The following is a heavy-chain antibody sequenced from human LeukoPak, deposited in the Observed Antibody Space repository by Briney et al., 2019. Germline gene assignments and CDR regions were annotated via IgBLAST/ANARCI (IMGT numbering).Heavy chain of an antibody. V-gene: IGHV4-34*01. Sequence: SETLSLTCAVYGGSFSGYYWSWIRQPPGKGLEWIGEINHSGSTNYNPSLKSRVTVSVDTSKNQFSLKLSSVTAADTAVYYCARGTRTFDPWGQGTLVTVSS. CDR3: ARGTRTFDP. CDR1: GGSFSGYY. D-gene: IGHD1-14*01. J-gene: IGHJ5*02. CDR2: INHSGST.